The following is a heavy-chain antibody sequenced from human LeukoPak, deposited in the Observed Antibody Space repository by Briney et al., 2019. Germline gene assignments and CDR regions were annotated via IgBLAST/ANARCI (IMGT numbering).Heavy chain of an antibody. CDR2: IYSGGNT. J-gene: IGHJ4*02. CDR3: AKKSLGTFDY. D-gene: IGHD3-16*01. V-gene: IGHV3-53*01. Sequence: GGSLRLSCAASGFTVSSNYMSWVRQAPGKGLEWVSVIYSGGNTYYADSVKGRFTISRDNSKNTLYLQMNSLRAEDTAVYYCAKKSLGTFDYWGRGTLVTVSS. CDR1: GFTVSSNY.